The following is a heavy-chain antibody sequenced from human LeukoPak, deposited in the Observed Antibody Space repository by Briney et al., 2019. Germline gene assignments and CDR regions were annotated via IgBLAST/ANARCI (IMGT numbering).Heavy chain of an antibody. V-gene: IGHV4-4*02. D-gene: IGHD2-15*01. CDR3: ARDLAVAATGNFDY. J-gene: IGHJ4*02. CDR1: GGSISSSNW. CDR2: IYHSGST. Sequence: PSETLSLTCAVSGGSISSSNWWSWVRQPPGKGLEWIGEIYHSGSTNYNPSIKSRVTLSVDKSKNQFSLKLSSVTAAETAVYYCARDLAVAATGNFDYWGQGTLVTVSS.